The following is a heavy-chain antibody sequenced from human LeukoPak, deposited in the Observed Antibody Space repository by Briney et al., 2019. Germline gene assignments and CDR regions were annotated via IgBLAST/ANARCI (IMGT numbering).Heavy chain of an antibody. J-gene: IGHJ4*02. CDR1: GFSFSTYG. CDR3: ATPLESYDTSGYPDY. V-gene: IGHV3-30*02. Sequence: GGSLRLSCAASGFSFSTYGMHWVSQAPGKGLEWVAFIWHDGRNRYYADSVKGRFSISRDNFENTLYLQMNSLRAEDTATYYCATPLESYDTSGYPDYWGQGTLVTVSS. CDR2: IWHDGRNR. D-gene: IGHD3-22*01.